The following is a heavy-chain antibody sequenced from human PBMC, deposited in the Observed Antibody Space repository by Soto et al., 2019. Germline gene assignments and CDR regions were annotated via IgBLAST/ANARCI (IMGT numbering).Heavy chain of an antibody. V-gene: IGHV4-30-4*01. CDR2: IYYSRSD. Sequence: SETLSLTCTVSGASINSADYYWSWLRQTPGKGLEWIGYIYYSRSDYYNPSLGRRATITIATSRNQLSLNLMSVTAADTAVYYCARVVQFYYSSVYSFYYFDYWGHGALVTVSS. D-gene: IGHD3-22*01. J-gene: IGHJ4*01. CDR3: ARVVQFYYSSVYSFYYFDY. CDR1: GASINSADYY.